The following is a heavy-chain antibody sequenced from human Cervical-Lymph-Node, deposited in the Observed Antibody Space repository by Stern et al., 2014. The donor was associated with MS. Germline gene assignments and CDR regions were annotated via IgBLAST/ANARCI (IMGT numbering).Heavy chain of an antibody. V-gene: IGHV3-9*01. CDR2: ISWNSGSI. Sequence: QLVESGGGLVQPGRSLRLSCAASGFTFDDYAMHWVRQVPGKGLEWVSGISWNSGSIAYVDSVKGRFTISRDNAKNSLYLQMNSLRAEDTALYYCAKDRSGYYDSSGYLPDWGQGTLVTVSS. J-gene: IGHJ4*02. CDR1: GFTFDDYA. CDR3: AKDRSGYYDSSGYLPD. D-gene: IGHD3-22*01.